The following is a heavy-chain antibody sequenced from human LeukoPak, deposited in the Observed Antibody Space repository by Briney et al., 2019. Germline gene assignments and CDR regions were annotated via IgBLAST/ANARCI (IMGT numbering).Heavy chain of an antibody. CDR2: IYHSGST. D-gene: IGHD1-14*01. CDR3: AREGTGTFDY. V-gene: IGHV4-38-2*02. J-gene: IGHJ4*02. CDR1: GDSISTYY. Sequence: PSETLSLTCTVSGDSISTYYWSWIRQPPGKGLEWIGSIYHSGSTYYNPSLKSRVTISVDTSKNQFSLKLSSVTAADTAVYYCAREGTGTFDYWGQGTLVTVSS.